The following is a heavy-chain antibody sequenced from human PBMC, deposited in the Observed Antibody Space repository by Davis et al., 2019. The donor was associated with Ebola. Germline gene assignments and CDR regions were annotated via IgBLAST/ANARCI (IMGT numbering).Heavy chain of an antibody. D-gene: IGHD2-2*01. Sequence: GSLRLSCALYGGSFSGYYWSWIRQPPGKGLEYIGEINHYGGTNYNPSLKGRVTIALDTPKNQFSLKLSSVTAADTAVYYCVRGRYRQGGKFVLIPAASYYFDYWGQGTLVTVSS. CDR3: VRGRYRQGGKFVLIPAASYYFDY. CDR1: GGSFSGYY. J-gene: IGHJ4*02. CDR2: INHYGGT. V-gene: IGHV4-34*01.